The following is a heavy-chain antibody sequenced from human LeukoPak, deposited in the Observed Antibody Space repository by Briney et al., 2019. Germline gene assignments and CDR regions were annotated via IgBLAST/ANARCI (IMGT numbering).Heavy chain of an antibody. CDR1: GFTFSSYW. CDR2: IKQDGSEK. V-gene: IGHV3-7*01. CDR3: ARDSSDYVYAFDI. Sequence: GGSLRLSCAASGFTFSSYWMSWVRQAPGKGLEWVANIKQDGSEKYYVDSVKGRFTISRDNAKNSLYLQMNSLRAEDTAVYYCARDSSDYVYAFDIWGQGTMVTVSS. J-gene: IGHJ3*02. D-gene: IGHD3-22*01.